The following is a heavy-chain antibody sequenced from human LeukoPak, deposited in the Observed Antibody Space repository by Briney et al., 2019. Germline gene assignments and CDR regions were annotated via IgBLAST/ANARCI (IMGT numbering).Heavy chain of an antibody. D-gene: IGHD3-3*01. V-gene: IGHV3-74*01. CDR1: GFTFSSYW. CDR3: ARENDFWSGYYGL. Sequence: GGSLRLSCAASGFTFSSYWMHWVRQAPGKGLVWVSRINSDGSSTSYADSVKGRYTISRDNAKNTLYLQMNSQRAEDTAVYYCARENDFWSGYYGLWGQGTLVTVSS. J-gene: IGHJ4*02. CDR2: INSDGSST.